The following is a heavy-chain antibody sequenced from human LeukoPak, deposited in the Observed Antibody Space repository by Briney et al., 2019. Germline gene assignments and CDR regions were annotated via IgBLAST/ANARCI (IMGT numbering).Heavy chain of an antibody. V-gene: IGHV1-46*01. CDR3: ARDVPYSSGWSYYYYYSMDV. D-gene: IGHD6-19*01. J-gene: IGHJ6*02. CDR2: INPSGGST. CDR1: GYTFTSYY. Sequence: ASVKVSCKASGYTFTSYYMHWVRQAPGQGLEWMGIINPSGGSTSYAQKFQGRVTMTRDTSTSTVYMELSSLRSEDTAVYYCARDVPYSSGWSYYYYYSMDVWGQGTTVTVSS.